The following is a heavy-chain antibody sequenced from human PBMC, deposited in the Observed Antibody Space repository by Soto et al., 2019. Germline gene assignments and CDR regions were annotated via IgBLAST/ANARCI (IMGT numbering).Heavy chain of an antibody. D-gene: IGHD3-10*01. CDR1: GFTFSSYA. J-gene: IGHJ4*02. Sequence: VWSLRLSCAASGFTFSSYAMSWVRQAPGKGLEWVSAISGSGGSTYYADSVKGRFTISRDNSKNTLYLQMNSLRAEDTAVYYCAKGRGYGSGSYYNLTIDYWGQGTLVTVSA. V-gene: IGHV3-23*01. CDR3: AKGRGYGSGSYYNLTIDY. CDR2: ISGSGGST.